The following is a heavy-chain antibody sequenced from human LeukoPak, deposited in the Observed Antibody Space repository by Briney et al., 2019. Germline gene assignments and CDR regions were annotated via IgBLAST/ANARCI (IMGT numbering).Heavy chain of an antibody. Sequence: SETLSLTCTVSDGSISIYYWNWIRQPPGKGLEWIGYIYNSGSSTIYNPSPQSRVTISVDMSKNQFSLRLSSVTAADTAVYFCVRDRELTYWGQGILVTVSS. J-gene: IGHJ4*02. V-gene: IGHV4-59*01. CDR1: DGSISIYY. CDR2: IYNSGSST. D-gene: IGHD3-10*01. CDR3: VRDRELTY.